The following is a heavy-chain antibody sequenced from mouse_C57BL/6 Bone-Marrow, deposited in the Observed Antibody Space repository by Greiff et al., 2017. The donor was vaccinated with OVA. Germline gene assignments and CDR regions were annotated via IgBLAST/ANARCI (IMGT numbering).Heavy chain of an antibody. J-gene: IGHJ3*01. Sequence: DVQLVESGGDLVKPGGSLKLSCAASGFTFSSYGMSWVRQTPDKRLEWVATISSGGSYTYYPDSVKGRFTISRDNAKNTLYLQMSSLKSEDTAMYYCARPSYDPSFAYWGQGTLVTVSA. CDR1: GFTFSSYG. V-gene: IGHV5-6*01. CDR2: ISSGGSYT. D-gene: IGHD2-3*01. CDR3: ARPSYDPSFAY.